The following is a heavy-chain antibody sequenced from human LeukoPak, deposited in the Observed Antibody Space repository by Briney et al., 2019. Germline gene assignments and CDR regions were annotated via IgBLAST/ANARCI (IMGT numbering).Heavy chain of an antibody. CDR2: INWNGGST. D-gene: IGHD2-2*01. CDR1: GFTFDDYG. V-gene: IGHV3-20*04. Sequence: GGSLRLSCAASGFTFDDYGMSWVRQAPGKGLEWVSGINWNGGSTGYADSVKGRFTISRDNAKNSLYLQMNSLRAEDTAVYFCARVNKDIVVVPGAMRDTYYFDYWGQGTLVTVSS. J-gene: IGHJ4*02. CDR3: ARVNKDIVVVPGAMRDTYYFDY.